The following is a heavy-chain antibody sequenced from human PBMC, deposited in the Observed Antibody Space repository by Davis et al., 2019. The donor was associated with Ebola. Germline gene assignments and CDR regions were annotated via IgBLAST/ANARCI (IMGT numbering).Heavy chain of an antibody. V-gene: IGHV4-4*07. CDR1: GGSISSYY. Sequence: PSETLSLTCTVSGGSISSYYWSWIRQPAGKGLEWIGRIYTSGSTYYNPSLKSRVTISVDTSKNQFSLKLSSVTAADTAVYYCASLPYYDILTGYSWGQGTLVTVSS. J-gene: IGHJ4*02. CDR2: IYTSGST. CDR3: ASLPYYDILTGYS. D-gene: IGHD3-9*01.